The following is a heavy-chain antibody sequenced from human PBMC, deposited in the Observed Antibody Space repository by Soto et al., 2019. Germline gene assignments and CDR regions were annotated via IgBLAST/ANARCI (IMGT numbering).Heavy chain of an antibody. D-gene: IGHD4-17*01. Sequence: QVQLVQSGAEVKKPGASVKVSCKASGYTFTSYGISWVRQAPGQGLERMGWISAYNGNTNYAQKLQGRVTMTTETSTSTAYMELRSLGSDDTAVYYCARYEHDYGDYGSNGFDHWGQGTLVTVSS. CDR1: GYTFTSYG. J-gene: IGHJ5*02. CDR2: ISAYNGNT. V-gene: IGHV1-18*01. CDR3: ARYEHDYGDYGSNGFDH.